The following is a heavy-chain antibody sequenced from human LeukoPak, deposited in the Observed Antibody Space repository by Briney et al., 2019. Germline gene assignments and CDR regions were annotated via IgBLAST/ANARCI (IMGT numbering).Heavy chain of an antibody. Sequence: PSETLSLTCTVSGGSISSYYWSWIRQPPGKGLEWIGYIYYSGSTYYNPSLKSRVTISVDTSKNQFSLKLSSVTAADTAVYYCARVPLAYYYDSSGYGAFDIWGQGTMVTVSS. D-gene: IGHD3-22*01. V-gene: IGHV4-30-4*08. J-gene: IGHJ3*02. CDR2: IYYSGST. CDR3: ARVPLAYYYDSSGYGAFDI. CDR1: GGSISSYY.